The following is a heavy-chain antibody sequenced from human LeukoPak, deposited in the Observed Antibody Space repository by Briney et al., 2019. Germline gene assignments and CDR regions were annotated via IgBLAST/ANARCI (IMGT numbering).Heavy chain of an antibody. V-gene: IGHV3-23*01. Sequence: GGSLRLSCAASGFTFSSYALSWVRQAPGKGLEWVSTISGSGDRTYYADSVKGRFTFSRDNSKNTLYLQMNSLRAEDTAVYYCAKDYGDSFDAFDIWGQGTMVTVSS. CDR3: AKDYGDSFDAFDI. D-gene: IGHD4-17*01. J-gene: IGHJ3*02. CDR2: ISGSGDRT. CDR1: GFTFSSYA.